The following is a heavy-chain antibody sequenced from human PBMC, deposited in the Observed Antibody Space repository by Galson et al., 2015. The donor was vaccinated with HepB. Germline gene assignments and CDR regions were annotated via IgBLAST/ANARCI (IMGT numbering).Heavy chain of an antibody. CDR1: GFRFSNYW. J-gene: IGHJ4*02. D-gene: IGHD1-26*01. V-gene: IGHV3-7*01. CDR2: IKKDGSDEYISASGSTT. Sequence: SLRLSCAASGFRFSNYWMSWVRQAPGKGLEWVANIKKDGSDEYISASGSTTYYADSVKGRFTISRDNAKNSVYLQMNSLSVEDTAIYYCAREGIEWELRYFDFWGQGSLVTVSA. CDR3: AREGIEWELRYFDF.